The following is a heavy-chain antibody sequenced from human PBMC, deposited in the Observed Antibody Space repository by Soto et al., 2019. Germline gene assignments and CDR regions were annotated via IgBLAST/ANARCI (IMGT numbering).Heavy chain of an antibody. V-gene: IGHV1-69*13. Sequence: SVKVSCKASGVTFSSYAISGVRQPPGQGLEWMGGIIPIFGTANYAQKFQGRVTITADESTSAAYMELSSLRSEDTAVYYCARTYDSSGYYDYWGQGTLVTISS. D-gene: IGHD3-22*01. J-gene: IGHJ4*02. CDR2: IIPIFGTA. CDR1: GVTFSSYA. CDR3: ARTYDSSGYYDY.